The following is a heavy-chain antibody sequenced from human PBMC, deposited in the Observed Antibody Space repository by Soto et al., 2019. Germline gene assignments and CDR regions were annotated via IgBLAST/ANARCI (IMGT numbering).Heavy chain of an antibody. V-gene: IGHV1-18*01. CDR2: ISAHNGNT. CDR3: ARGRYGDY. D-gene: IGHD1-1*01. CDR1: GYIFTTYG. Sequence: QVHRVQSGAEVKKPGASVKVSCKGSGYIFTTYGITWVRQAPGQGLEWMGWISAHNGNTNYAQKLQGRVTVTRDTSTSTAYMELSNRRSDDTAVYYCARGRYGDYWGQGALVTVSS. J-gene: IGHJ4*02.